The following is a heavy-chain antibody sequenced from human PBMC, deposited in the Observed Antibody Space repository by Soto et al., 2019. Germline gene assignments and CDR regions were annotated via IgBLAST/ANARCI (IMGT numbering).Heavy chain of an antibody. V-gene: IGHV4-39*02. J-gene: IGHJ4*02. CDR1: GGSISSSSYY. Sequence: QLQLQESGPGLVKPSETLSLTCTVSGGSISSSSYYWGWIRQPPGKGLEWIGSIYYSGSTYYSPSLKSRVTISVDTSKNQFSLKLSSVTAADTAVYYCARERSYYDYIWGSYRIVDYWGQGTLVTVSS. D-gene: IGHD3-16*02. CDR3: ARERSYYDYIWGSYRIVDY. CDR2: IYYSGST.